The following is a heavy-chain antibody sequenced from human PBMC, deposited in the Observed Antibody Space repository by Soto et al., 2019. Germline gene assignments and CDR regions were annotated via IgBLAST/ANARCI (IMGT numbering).Heavy chain of an antibody. Sequence: QVQLQESGPGLVKPSQTLSLTCTVSGGSISSGDYYWSWIRQPPGKGLEWIGFIYYSGSTDFNTSLKSRVTISVDTSKNQFSLKLSSVTAADTAVYYCARWWFGECFDYWGRGTLVTVS. J-gene: IGHJ4*02. CDR1: GGSISSGDYY. D-gene: IGHD3-10*01. CDR3: ARWWFGECFDY. V-gene: IGHV4-30-4*01. CDR2: IYYSGST.